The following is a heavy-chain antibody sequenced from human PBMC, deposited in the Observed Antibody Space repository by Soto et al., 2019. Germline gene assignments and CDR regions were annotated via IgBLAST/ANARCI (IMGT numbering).Heavy chain of an antibody. CDR2: ISAYNGNT. CDR3: ASDAGYYYGSGSYYTYYGMDV. J-gene: IGHJ6*02. V-gene: IGHV1-18*01. Sequence: QVQLVQSGAEVKKPGASVKVSCKASGYTFTSYGISWVRQAPGQGLEWMGWISAYNGNTNYAQKLQGRVTMTTDTSTSTAYMELRSLRSDDTAVYYCASDAGYYYGSGSYYTYYGMDVWGQGTTVTVSS. D-gene: IGHD3-10*01. CDR1: GYTFTSYG.